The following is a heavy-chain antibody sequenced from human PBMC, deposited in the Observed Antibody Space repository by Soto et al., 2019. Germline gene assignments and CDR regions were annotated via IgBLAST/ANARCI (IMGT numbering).Heavy chain of an antibody. CDR1: GGSLGSGGYS. Sequence: QLQLQESGSGLVKPSQTLSLTCAVSGGSLGSGGYSWSWIRQPPGKGLEWLGFIYDSGSTYYNPSLLSRLTMSVDRSKNQFSLKMTSVTAADTAMYYCASLITGTYLYYFVLWGQGTLVTVSS. D-gene: IGHD1-7*01. J-gene: IGHJ4*02. CDR3: ASLITGTYLYYFVL. V-gene: IGHV4-30-2*01. CDR2: IYDSGST.